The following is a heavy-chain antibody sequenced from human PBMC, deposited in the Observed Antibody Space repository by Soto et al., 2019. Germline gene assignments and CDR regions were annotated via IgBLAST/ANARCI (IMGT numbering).Heavy chain of an antibody. CDR3: ARSLWFGELAGYGMDV. CDR2: IYHSGST. Sequence: LCGGSISSSNWWSWVRQPPGKGLEWIGEIYHSGSTNYNPSLKSRVTISVDKSKNQFSLKLSSVTAADTAVYYCARSLWFGELAGYGMDVWGQGTTVTVSS. J-gene: IGHJ6*02. D-gene: IGHD3-10*01. V-gene: IGHV4-4*02. CDR1: GGSISSSNW.